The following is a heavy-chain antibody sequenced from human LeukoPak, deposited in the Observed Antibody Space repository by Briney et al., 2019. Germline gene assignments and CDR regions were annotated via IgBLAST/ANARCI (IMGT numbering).Heavy chain of an antibody. J-gene: IGHJ4*02. Sequence: GGSLRLSCAASGFTFSSYSMNWVRQAPGKGLEWVSSISSSSSYIYYADSVKGRFTISRDNAKNSLYLQMNSLRVEDTAVYYCARDQGYSHAPRGYFDYWGQGTLVTVSS. D-gene: IGHD5-18*01. V-gene: IGHV3-21*01. CDR1: GFTFSSYS. CDR2: ISSSSSYI. CDR3: ARDQGYSHAPRGYFDY.